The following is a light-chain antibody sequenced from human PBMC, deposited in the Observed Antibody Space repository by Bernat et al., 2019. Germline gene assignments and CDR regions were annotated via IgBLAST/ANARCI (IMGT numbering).Light chain of an antibody. V-gene: IGKV1-16*02. CDR3: QQYHVHPPT. J-gene: IGKJ1*01. Sequence: DIQMTQSPTLLSASVGVKVTITCRASQDISISLAWFQQKPGRAPKSLIYSASILQSEFPSKFSGSGYGTDFSLTISSLHPGDSATYYCQQYHVHPPTFGQGTKVEIK. CDR2: SAS. CDR1: QDISIS.